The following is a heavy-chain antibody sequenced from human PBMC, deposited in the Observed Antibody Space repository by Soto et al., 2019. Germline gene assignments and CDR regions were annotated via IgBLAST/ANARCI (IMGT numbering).Heavy chain of an antibody. V-gene: IGHV1-18*01. CDR1: GYVFTTYG. Sequence: ASVKVSCKTSGYVFTTYGVNWVRQAPGQGLEWMGWISGYNGNTNYPQKFQGRVTMTTDTSRSTAYMELRSLTLEDTAVYYCARGAHGSGYAVYWGQGTLVTVSS. CDR2: ISGYNGNT. CDR3: ARGAHGSGYAVY. D-gene: IGHD3-3*01. J-gene: IGHJ4*02.